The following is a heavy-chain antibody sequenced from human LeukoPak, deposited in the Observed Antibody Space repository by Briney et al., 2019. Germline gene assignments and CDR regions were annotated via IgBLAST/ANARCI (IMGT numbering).Heavy chain of an antibody. J-gene: IGHJ6*02. CDR2: INSDGSST. CDR3: ARVVPTIVVADTAYYYYGMDV. Sequence: GGSLRLSCAASGFTFSSYWMHWVRQAPGKGLVWVSRINSDGSSTSYADSVKGRFTISRDNAKNTVYLQMNSLRAEDTAVYYCARVVPTIVVADTAYYYYGMDVWGQGTTVTVSS. V-gene: IGHV3-74*01. CDR1: GFTFSSYW. D-gene: IGHD6-19*01.